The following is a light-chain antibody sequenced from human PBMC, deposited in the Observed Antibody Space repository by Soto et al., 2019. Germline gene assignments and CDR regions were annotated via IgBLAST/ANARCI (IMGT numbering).Light chain of an antibody. CDR1: QGIRNF. CDR2: AAS. CDR3: KKYCSVPV. J-gene: IGKJ3*01. Sequence: DIQMTQSPTSLSASVGDRVTITCRASQGIRNFVAWYQQKPGKAPKLLIYAASTWHSGVPSRLSGSGSGTDITLTLKSQHPEDVATYHCKKYCSVPVFGPGTKVEIK. V-gene: IGKV1-27*01.